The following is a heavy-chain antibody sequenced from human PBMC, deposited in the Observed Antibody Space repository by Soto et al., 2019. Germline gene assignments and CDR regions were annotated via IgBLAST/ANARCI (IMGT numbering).Heavy chain of an antibody. CDR3: ARDKMAPFRLGELSFLTATPENAFDI. CDR1: GFTLSNYW. D-gene: IGHD3-16*02. J-gene: IGHJ3*02. V-gene: IGHV3-7*01. CDR2: IKLDGSEK. Sequence: GGSLRLSCAASGFTLSNYWMTWVRQAPGKGLEWVANIKLDGSEKYYVDPVKGRFTISRDNAKNELYLQMNSLRVEDTAVYYCARDKMAPFRLGELSFLTATPENAFDIWGQGTMVTVSS.